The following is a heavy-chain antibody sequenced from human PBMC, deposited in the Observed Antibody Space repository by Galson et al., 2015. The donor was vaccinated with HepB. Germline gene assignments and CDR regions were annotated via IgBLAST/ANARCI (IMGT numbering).Heavy chain of an antibody. J-gene: IGHJ3*01. CDR1: GFTFSNFW. D-gene: IGHD5/OR15-5a*01. V-gene: IGHV3-7*05. CDR3: ARHSVMCTGCAFDV. CDR2: IKTDGREK. Sequence: SLRLSCAASGFTFSNFWMSWVRQAPGKGLEWVAIIKTDGREKYYVDSVKGRFTISRDNAKNSLYLQMNSLRAEDTAVYYWARHSVMCTGCAFDVWGQGTMVTVSS.